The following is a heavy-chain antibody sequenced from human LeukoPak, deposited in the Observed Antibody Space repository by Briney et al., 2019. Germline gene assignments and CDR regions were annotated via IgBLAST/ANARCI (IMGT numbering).Heavy chain of an antibody. D-gene: IGHD6-19*01. CDR1: GGSFSGYY. Sequence: PSETLSLTCAVYGGSFSGYYWSWIRQPPGKGLEWIGEINHSGSTNYNPSLKSRVTISVDTSKNQFSLKLSSVTAADTAVYYCARLGAVAGLKDYWGQGALVTVSS. CDR2: INHSGST. J-gene: IGHJ4*02. CDR3: ARLGAVAGLKDY. V-gene: IGHV4-34*01.